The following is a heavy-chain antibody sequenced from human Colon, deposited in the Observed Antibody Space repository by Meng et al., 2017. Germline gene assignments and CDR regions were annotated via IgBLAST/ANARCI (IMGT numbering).Heavy chain of an antibody. V-gene: IGHV3-7*01. D-gene: IGHD3-10*01. CDR1: GFTFSDYW. Sequence: GESLKISCVASGFTFSDYWMSWVRQAPGKGLEWVASINQDGSEKNYVDSVKGRFTISRDNAKNSLYLQMDSLRAEDTAVYYCARVGSILRGVIWVYWGQGALVTVSS. CDR3: ARVGSILRGVIWVY. CDR2: INQDGSEK. J-gene: IGHJ4*02.